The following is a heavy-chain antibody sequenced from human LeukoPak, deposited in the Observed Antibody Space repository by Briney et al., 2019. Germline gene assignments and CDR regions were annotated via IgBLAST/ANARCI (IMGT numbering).Heavy chain of an antibody. CDR1: GYTFTSYG. Sequence: ASVKVSCKASGYTFTSYGISWVRQAPGQGLEWMGWISAYNGNTNYAQKLQGRVTMTTDTSTSTAHMELSRLRSDDTAVYYCARVLDSGYPVWDCWGQGTLVTVSS. CDR2: ISAYNGNT. D-gene: IGHD5-12*01. CDR3: ARVLDSGYPVWDC. V-gene: IGHV1-18*01. J-gene: IGHJ4*02.